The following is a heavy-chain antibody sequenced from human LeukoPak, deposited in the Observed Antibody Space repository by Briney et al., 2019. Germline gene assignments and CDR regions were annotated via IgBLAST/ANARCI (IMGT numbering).Heavy chain of an antibody. V-gene: IGHV3-49*04. CDR3: TRGYIVVVPAAPGRYSYGRDGYYFQH. CDR2: IRSKAYGGTT. Sequence: GGSLRLSCTASGFTFGGYAMSWVRQAPGKGLEWVGFIRSKAYGGTTEYAASVKGRFTISRDDSKSIAYLQMNSLKTEDTAVYYCTRGYIVVVPAAPGRYSYGRDGYYFQHWGQGTLVTVSS. CDR1: GFTFGGYA. J-gene: IGHJ1*01. D-gene: IGHD2-2*01.